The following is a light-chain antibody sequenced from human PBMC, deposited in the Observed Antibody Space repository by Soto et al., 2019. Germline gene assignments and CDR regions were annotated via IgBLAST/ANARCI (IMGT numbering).Light chain of an antibody. CDR3: SSYTSSSTLEG. Sequence: QSVLTQPASVSGSPGQSITISCTGTSSDVGGYNYVSWYQQHPGKAPKLMIYDVSNRPSGVSNRFSGSKSGNTASLTISGLQAEDDADYYCSSYTSSSTLEGFGTGTKVTVL. J-gene: IGLJ1*01. CDR1: SSDVGGYNY. CDR2: DVS. V-gene: IGLV2-14*01.